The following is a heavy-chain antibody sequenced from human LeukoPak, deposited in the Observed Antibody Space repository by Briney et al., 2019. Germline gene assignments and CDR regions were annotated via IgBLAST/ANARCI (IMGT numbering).Heavy chain of an antibody. D-gene: IGHD3-10*01. V-gene: IGHV3-7*03. J-gene: IGHJ5*02. CDR2: IKQDGSEK. CDR3: AKENHVLLWFGDMFDP. Sequence: GGSLRLSCAASRFTISSYWMSWVRQAPGKGLEWVANIKQDGSEKYYVDSVKGRFTISRDNAKNSMYLQMNSLRAEDTAVYYCAKENHVLLWFGDMFDPWGQGTLVTVSS. CDR1: RFTISSYW.